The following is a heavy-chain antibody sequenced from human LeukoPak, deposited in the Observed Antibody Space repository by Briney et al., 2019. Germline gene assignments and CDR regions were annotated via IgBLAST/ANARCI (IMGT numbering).Heavy chain of an antibody. V-gene: IGHV4-4*07. Sequence: SGVLSLTCTVSGGSLSSYYWSWIRQRAGKGLERVWRIYTSGSTNYNPSLMSRVTKSVDPSNTQLSLSLSSVTAADTAVYYCARQIIAAGKNYYGMDVWGQGTTVTVSS. CDR2: IYTSGST. CDR1: GGSLSSYY. D-gene: IGHD6-13*01. CDR3: ARQIIAAGKNYYGMDV. J-gene: IGHJ6*02.